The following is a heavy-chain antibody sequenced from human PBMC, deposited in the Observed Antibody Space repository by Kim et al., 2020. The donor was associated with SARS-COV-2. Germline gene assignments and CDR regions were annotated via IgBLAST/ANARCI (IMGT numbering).Heavy chain of an antibody. CDR3: AKDLPYYDILTGYSSYGMDV. Sequence: GGSLRLSCAASGFTFSSYGMHWVRQAPGKGLEWVAVISYDGSNKYYADSVKGRFTISRDNSKNTLYLQMNSLRAEDTAVYYCAKDLPYYDILTGYSSYGMDVWGQGTTVTVSS. CDR1: GFTFSSYG. J-gene: IGHJ6*02. CDR2: ISYDGSNK. V-gene: IGHV3-30*18. D-gene: IGHD3-9*01.